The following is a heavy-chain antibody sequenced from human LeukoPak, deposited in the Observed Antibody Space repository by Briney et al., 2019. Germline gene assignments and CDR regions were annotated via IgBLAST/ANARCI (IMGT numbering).Heavy chain of an antibody. CDR2: ISGSGGST. J-gene: IGHJ1*01. V-gene: IGHV3-23*01. CDR1: GLTFSSYA. CDR3: AKASIITMVRGPVFQH. Sequence: GGSLRLSWAASGLTFSSYAIGSARQDPRKGLEWVSAISGSGGSTYYADSVKGRFTISRDNTKNTLYLQMNSLRAEDTAVYYCAKASIITMVRGPVFQHWGQGTLVTVSS. D-gene: IGHD3-10*01.